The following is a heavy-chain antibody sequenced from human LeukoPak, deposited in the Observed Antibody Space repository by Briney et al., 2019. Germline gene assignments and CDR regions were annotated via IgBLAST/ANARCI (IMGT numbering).Heavy chain of an antibody. D-gene: IGHD3-22*01. V-gene: IGHV4-4*07. CDR2: ISTSGST. CDR3: ARESTDYDSSPRDAFDI. Sequence: SETLSLTCTVSGDSISSNSWTWIRQPAGEGLEWIGRISTSGSTYYNPSLKSRVTMSIDTSKNQFSLRLSSVTAADTAMYYCARESTDYDSSPRDAFDIWGQGTMVTVSS. CDR1: GDSISSNS. J-gene: IGHJ3*02.